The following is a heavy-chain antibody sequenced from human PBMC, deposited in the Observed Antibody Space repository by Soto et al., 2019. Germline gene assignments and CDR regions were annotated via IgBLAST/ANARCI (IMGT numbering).Heavy chain of an antibody. Sequence: PGGSLRLSXAASGFTFDTYWMNWVRQAPGKGPEWLSGINSDGTISSYADSVKGRFTISRDNARNTLSPQMNSLRADDTAVYYCARLSGDHSAFFSYGMDAWGQGTTVTVSS. CDR1: GFTFDTYW. J-gene: IGHJ6*02. D-gene: IGHD2-21*01. CDR3: ARLSGDHSAFFSYGMDA. V-gene: IGHV3-74*01. CDR2: INSDGTIS.